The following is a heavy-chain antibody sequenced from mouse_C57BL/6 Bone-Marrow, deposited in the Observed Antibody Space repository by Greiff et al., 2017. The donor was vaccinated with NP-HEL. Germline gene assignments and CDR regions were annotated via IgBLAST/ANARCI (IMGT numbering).Heavy chain of an antibody. CDR3: ARHGDYYGSSYWYFDV. CDR1: EYEFPSHD. CDR2: INSDGGST. D-gene: IGHD1-1*01. V-gene: IGHV5-2*03. Sequence: EVMLVESGGGLVQPGESLKLSCESNEYEFPSHDMSWVRKTPEKRLELVAAINSDGGSTYYPDTMERRFIISRDNTKKTLYLQMSSRRSEDTALYYCARHGDYYGSSYWYFDVWGTGTTVTVSS. J-gene: IGHJ1*03.